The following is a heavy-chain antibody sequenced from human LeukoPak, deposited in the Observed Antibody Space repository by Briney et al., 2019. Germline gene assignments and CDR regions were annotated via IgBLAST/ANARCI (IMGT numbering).Heavy chain of an antibody. V-gene: IGHV3-74*01. CDR1: KFSFSSYW. D-gene: IGHD2-8*02. J-gene: IGHJ5*02. CDR3: ARVLTGSWDWFDP. CDR2: INSDGSRT. Sequence: GGSLRLSCAASKFSFSSYWVHWVRQAPGKGLVWVSRINSDGSRTNYADSVKGRFTISRDNAKNTLYLQMSSLRAEDTAVYYCARVLTGSWDWFDPWGQGTLVTVSS.